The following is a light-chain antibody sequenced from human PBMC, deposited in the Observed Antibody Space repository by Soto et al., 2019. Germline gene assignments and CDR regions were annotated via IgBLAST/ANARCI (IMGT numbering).Light chain of an antibody. Sequence: EIVLTQSPGTLSLSPGERATLSCRTSQSVSTSYLAWYQQKPGQAPRLLIYGASSRATGIPDRFSGGGSGTDFTLTISSLEPEDFAVYYCQQYGRSPASFGGGTKVEIK. J-gene: IGKJ4*01. CDR1: QSVSTSY. V-gene: IGKV3-20*01. CDR2: GAS. CDR3: QQYGRSPAS.